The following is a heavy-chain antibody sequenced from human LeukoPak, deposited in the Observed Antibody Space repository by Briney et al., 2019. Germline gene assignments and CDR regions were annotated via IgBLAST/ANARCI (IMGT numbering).Heavy chain of an antibody. Sequence: GASVKVSCKASGYTFTGYYIHWVRQAPGQGLEWMGWINPNSGGTNYAQKFLGRVTMTRDTSIGTVYMELSRLRSDDTAVYYCARGSYCNSGSCHYDFDHWGQGTLVTVSS. CDR1: GYTFTGYY. J-gene: IGHJ4*02. CDR2: INPNSGGT. D-gene: IGHD2-15*01. V-gene: IGHV1-2*02. CDR3: ARGSYCNSGSCHYDFDH.